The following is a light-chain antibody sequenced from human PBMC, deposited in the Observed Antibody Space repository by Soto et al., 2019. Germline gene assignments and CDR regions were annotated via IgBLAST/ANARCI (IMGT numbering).Light chain of an antibody. Sequence: EIVMTQSPATLSVSPGERATLSCRASQSVSSNLAWYQQKPGQAPRLLIYGASTRATGIPARFSGSGSGTEFTLTISSLQSEGFAVYYCQQYNNWPPVFGGGTKVDIK. CDR2: GAS. CDR1: QSVSSN. CDR3: QQYNNWPPV. V-gene: IGKV3-15*01. J-gene: IGKJ4*01.